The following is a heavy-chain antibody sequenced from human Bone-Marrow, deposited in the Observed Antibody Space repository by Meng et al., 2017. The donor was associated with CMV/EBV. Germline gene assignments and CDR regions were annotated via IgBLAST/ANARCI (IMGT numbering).Heavy chain of an antibody. V-gene: IGHV1-8*02. J-gene: IGHJ4*02. D-gene: IGHD4-17*01. Sequence: ASVKVSCKASGYTFTSYDINWVRQATGQGLEWMGWMNPNSGNTGYAQKFQGRVTMTRNTSISTAYMELSSLRSEDTAVYYCARDSSDTTMTTPYYFHSWGQGTLVTVSS. CDR3: ARDSSDTTMTTPYYFHS. CDR2: MNPNSGNT. CDR1: GYTFTSYD.